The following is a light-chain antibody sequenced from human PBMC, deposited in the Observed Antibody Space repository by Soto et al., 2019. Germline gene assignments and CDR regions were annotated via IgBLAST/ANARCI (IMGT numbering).Light chain of an antibody. V-gene: IGKV4-1*01. CDR2: WAS. J-gene: IGKJ4*01. Sequence: DIAMTQSPDSLAVSLGERATINCKSSQSVLYSSNNKNYLAWYQQRPGQPPKLLIYWASTRESGVPDRFSGSGSGTDFTLTISSLQAEDVAVYFCQQYYSPPLTFGGGTKVEI. CDR1: QSVLYSSNNKNY. CDR3: QQYYSPPLT.